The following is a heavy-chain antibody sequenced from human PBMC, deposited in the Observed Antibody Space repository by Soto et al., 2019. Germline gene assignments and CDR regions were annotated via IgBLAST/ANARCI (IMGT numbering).Heavy chain of an antibody. J-gene: IGHJ6*02. Sequence: SETLSLTCAVYGGSFSGYYWSWIRQPPGKGLEWIGEINHSGSTNYNPSLKSRVTISVDTSKNQFSLKLSSVTAADTAVYYCARGQDFWSGYYYYYYGMDVWGQGTTVSVFS. D-gene: IGHD3-3*01. CDR1: GGSFSGYY. CDR3: ARGQDFWSGYYYYYYGMDV. CDR2: INHSGST. V-gene: IGHV4-34*01.